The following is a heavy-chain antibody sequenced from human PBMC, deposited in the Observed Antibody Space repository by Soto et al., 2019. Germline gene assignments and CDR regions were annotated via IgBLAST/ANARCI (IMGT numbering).Heavy chain of an antibody. J-gene: IGHJ6*02. CDR1: GFMFDNYA. CDR2: ISWNSGTI. Sequence: EVKLVESRGGLVQPGRSLRLSCAASGFMFDNYAMHWVRQAPGKGLEWVSGISWNSGTIGYADSVKGRFTISRDNAKNSLYLQMNSLRAEDTALYYCAKSTGGTANGMDVWGQGTAVTVSS. V-gene: IGHV3-9*01. D-gene: IGHD2-8*02. CDR3: AKSTGGTANGMDV.